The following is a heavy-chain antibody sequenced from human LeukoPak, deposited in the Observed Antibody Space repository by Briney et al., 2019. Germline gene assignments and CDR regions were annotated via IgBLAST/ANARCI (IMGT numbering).Heavy chain of an antibody. CDR1: GGSISSSSYY. CDR2: IYYSGST. Sequence: SETLSLTCTVSGGSISSSSYYWGWIRQPPGKGLEWIGSIYYSGSTYYNPSLKSRVTISVDTSKNQFSLKLSSVTAADTAVYYCARRDNSGYDLVFDYWGQGTLVTVSS. J-gene: IGHJ4*02. CDR3: ARRDNSGYDLVFDY. V-gene: IGHV4-39*01. D-gene: IGHD5-12*01.